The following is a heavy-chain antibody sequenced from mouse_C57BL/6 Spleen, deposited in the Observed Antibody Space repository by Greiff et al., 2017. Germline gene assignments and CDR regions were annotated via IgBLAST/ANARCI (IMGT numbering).Heavy chain of an antibody. D-gene: IGHD2-4*01. J-gene: IGHJ2*01. V-gene: IGHV1-50*01. CDR3: ARSPYDSRGYVDY. CDR2: IDPSDGDT. CDR1: GYTFTSYW. Sequence: QVQLQQPGAELVKPGASVKLSCKASGYTFTSYWMQWVKQRPGQGLEWIGEIDPSDGDTNYNQKFKGKATVTVDTSSSTAYMQLSSLTSEDSAVYYCARSPYDSRGYVDYWGQGTTLTVSS.